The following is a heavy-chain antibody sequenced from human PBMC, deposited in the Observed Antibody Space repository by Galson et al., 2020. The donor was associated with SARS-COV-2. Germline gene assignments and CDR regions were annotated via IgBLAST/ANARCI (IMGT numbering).Heavy chain of an antibody. CDR1: GFTFEDYT. V-gene: IGHV3-9*01. D-gene: IGHD3-10*01. Sequence: GGSLRLSCAASGFTFEDYTMHWVRQVPGKGLEWVSSISWNGDTRDYADSVKGRFTISRDNANNSLYLQMNSLRPDDTAFYYCAKDGWALWFWGWFDPWGQGTLVSVSS. J-gene: IGHJ5*02. CDR2: ISWNGDTR. CDR3: AKDGWALWFWGWFDP.